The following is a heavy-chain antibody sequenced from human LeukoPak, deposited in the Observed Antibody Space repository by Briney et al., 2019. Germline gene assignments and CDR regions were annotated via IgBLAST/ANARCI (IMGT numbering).Heavy chain of an antibody. Sequence: GGSLRLSCAASGFTFSSYSMNWVRQAPGKGLEWVSSISSSSSYIYYADSVKGRFTISRDNAKNSLYLQMNSLRAEDTAVYYCARDFKSRSTVTTSGYYYYMDVWGKGTTVTVSS. CDR1: GFTFSSYS. D-gene: IGHD4-17*01. CDR3: ARDFKSRSTVTTSGYYYYMDV. V-gene: IGHV3-21*01. CDR2: ISSSSSYI. J-gene: IGHJ6*03.